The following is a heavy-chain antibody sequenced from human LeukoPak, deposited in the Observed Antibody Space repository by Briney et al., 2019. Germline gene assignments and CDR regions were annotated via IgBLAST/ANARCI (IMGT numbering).Heavy chain of an antibody. V-gene: IGHV4-4*07. J-gene: IGHJ4*02. Sequence: SETLSLTCTVSGGSISGDYWSWIRQPAGKGPEWIGRIYNSETANYNPSLKSRVTMSVDTSKNQLSLRLRSVTAADTAVYYCARGAGPFDSWGQGTLVTVSS. CDR2: IYNSETA. CDR3: ARGAGPFDS. D-gene: IGHD6-19*01. CDR1: GGSISGDY.